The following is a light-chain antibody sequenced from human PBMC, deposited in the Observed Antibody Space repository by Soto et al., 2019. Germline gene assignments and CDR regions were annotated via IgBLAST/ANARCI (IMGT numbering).Light chain of an antibody. J-gene: IGKJ1*01. CDR2: KAS. CDR3: QHYNSYSEA. CDR1: QTISSW. Sequence: DIQMTQSPSTLSGSVGDRVTITCRASQTISSWLAWYQQKPGKAPKLLIYKASTLKSWVPSRFSGSGSGTEFPLTISSLQPDDFATYYCQHYNSYSEAFGQGTKVELK. V-gene: IGKV1-5*03.